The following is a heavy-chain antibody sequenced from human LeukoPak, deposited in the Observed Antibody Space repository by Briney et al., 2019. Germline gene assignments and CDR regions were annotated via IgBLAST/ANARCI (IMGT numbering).Heavy chain of an antibody. V-gene: IGHV3-30-3*01. J-gene: IGHJ6*02. CDR2: ISYDGSNK. CDR1: GFTFSSYA. D-gene: IGHD5-12*01. CDR3: ARDQYSGYIQLSGMDV. Sequence: PGGSLRLSCAASGFTFSSYAMHWVRQAPGKGLEWVAVISYDGSNKYYADSVKGRFTISRDNPKNTLYLQMNSLRAEDTAVYYCARDQYSGYIQLSGMDVWGQGTTVTVSS.